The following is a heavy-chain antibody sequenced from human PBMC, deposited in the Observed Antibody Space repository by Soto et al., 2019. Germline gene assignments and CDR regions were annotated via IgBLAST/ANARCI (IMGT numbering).Heavy chain of an antibody. CDR3: ARSGYSSGWYTAFDS. CDR2: IYASGST. CDR1: GDSISGYY. J-gene: IGHJ4*02. Sequence: SGTLSLTCTVSGDSISGYYWSWIRLPAGKGLEWIGRIYASGSTISNPSLRSRVALSVDTSKNQFSLKLNSMTAADTAMYYCARSGYSSGWYTAFDSWSQGTLVTVSS. V-gene: IGHV4-4*07. D-gene: IGHD6-19*01.